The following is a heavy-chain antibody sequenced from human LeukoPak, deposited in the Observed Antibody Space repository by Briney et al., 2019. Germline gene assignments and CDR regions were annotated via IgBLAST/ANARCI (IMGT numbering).Heavy chain of an antibody. CDR1: GLTFSNAW. J-gene: IGHJ4*02. V-gene: IGHV3-15*01. Sequence: GGSLRLSCAASGLTFSNAWMNGVRQAPGKGLEWGGRIKSKTDDGTTHYVAPVKGRFTISRDDSKNTLYLQMDSLKTEDTAVYYCTTVGGYDYFDYWGQGTLVTVSS. CDR2: IKSKTDDGTT. CDR3: TTVGGYDYFDY. D-gene: IGHD5-12*01.